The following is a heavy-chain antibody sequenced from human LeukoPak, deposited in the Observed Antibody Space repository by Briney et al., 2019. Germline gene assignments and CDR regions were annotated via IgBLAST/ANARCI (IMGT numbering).Heavy chain of an antibody. J-gene: IGHJ4*02. Sequence: PGGSLRLSCAASGFTFSSYWMSWVRQAPGKGLEWVANIKQDGSEKYYVDSVKGRFTIPRDNAKNSLYLQMNSLRAEDTAVYYCAKLRPGIAVAGRGFFDYWGQGTLVTVSS. V-gene: IGHV3-7*01. CDR3: AKLRPGIAVAGRGFFDY. CDR1: GFTFSSYW. D-gene: IGHD6-19*01. CDR2: IKQDGSEK.